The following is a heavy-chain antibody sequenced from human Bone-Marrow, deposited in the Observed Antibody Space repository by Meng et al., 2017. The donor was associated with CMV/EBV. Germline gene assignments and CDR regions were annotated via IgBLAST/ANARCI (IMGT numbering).Heavy chain of an antibody. J-gene: IGHJ6*02. D-gene: IGHD2-15*01. CDR1: GFTFSSYS. CDR3: SRVPNCYYGMDV. V-gene: IGHV3-48*04. CDR2: ISSSGSTI. Sequence: GESLKISCAASGFTFSSYSMNWVRQAPGKGLEWVSYISSSGSTIYYADSVKGRFTISRDNAKNSLYLQMNSLRAEDTAVYYCSRVPNCYYGMDVWGQGTTVTVSS.